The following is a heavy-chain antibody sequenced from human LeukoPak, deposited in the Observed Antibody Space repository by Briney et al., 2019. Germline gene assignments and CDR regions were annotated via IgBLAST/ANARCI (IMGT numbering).Heavy chain of an antibody. V-gene: IGHV3-23*01. CDR2: ISGSGGST. Sequence: GGSLRLSCAASGFTFSSYAMSWVRQAPGKGLEWVSAISGSGGSTYYADSVKGRFTISRDNSKNTLYLQMNSLRAEDTAVCYCAKDMSGGSCYDYWGQGTLVTVSS. CDR3: AKDMSGGSCYDY. J-gene: IGHJ4*02. D-gene: IGHD2-15*01. CDR1: GFTFSSYA.